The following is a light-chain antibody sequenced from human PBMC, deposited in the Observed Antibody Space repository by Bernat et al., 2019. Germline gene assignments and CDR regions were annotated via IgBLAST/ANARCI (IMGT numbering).Light chain of an antibody. CDR3: QQYDSSPPRT. CDR2: GAS. CDR1: QSLSNNY. V-gene: IGKV3-20*01. Sequence: DIVLTQSPGTLSLSPGERATLSCRASQSLSNNYLAWYQRKPGQAPRLLIYGASSRATGIPDRFSGSGSGTGFTLTISRLEPEDFAVYYCQQYDSSPPRTFGQGTKVEIK. J-gene: IGKJ1*01.